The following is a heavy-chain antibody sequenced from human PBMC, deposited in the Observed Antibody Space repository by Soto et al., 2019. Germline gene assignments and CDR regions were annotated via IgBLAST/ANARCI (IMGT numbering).Heavy chain of an antibody. CDR3: ARDNGMAGSFDP. CDR1: GFTVSSYR. Sequence: GGALRLSCAASGFTVSSYRRNWARQAPGKGLQWIAYIISTGTTIFYADSVKVRFTISRDNAKSSLYLQMNSLRDEDTAVYYCARDNGMAGSFDPWGQGTMVTVSS. V-gene: IGHV3-48*02. CDR2: IISTGTTI. J-gene: IGHJ5*02. D-gene: IGHD2-8*01.